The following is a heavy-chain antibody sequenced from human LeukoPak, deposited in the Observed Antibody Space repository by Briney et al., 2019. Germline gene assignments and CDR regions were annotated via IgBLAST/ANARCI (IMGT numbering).Heavy chain of an antibody. V-gene: IGHV4-61*02. Sequence: PSQSLSLTCTVSGGSISSGSYYWSWIRQPAGKGLEWIGRIYTSGSTNYNPSLKSRVTISVDTSKNQFSLKLSSVTAADTAVYYCARDETVAGTRWFDPWGQGTLVTVPS. J-gene: IGHJ5*02. CDR3: ARDETVAGTRWFDP. CDR1: GGSISSGSYY. D-gene: IGHD6-19*01. CDR2: IYTSGST.